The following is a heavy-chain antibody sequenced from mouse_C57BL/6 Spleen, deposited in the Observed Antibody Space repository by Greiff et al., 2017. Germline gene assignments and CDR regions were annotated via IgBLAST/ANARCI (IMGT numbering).Heavy chain of an antibody. Sequence: EVQLQESGPELVKPGASVKISCKASGYSFTGYYMNWVKQSPEKSLEWIGEINPSTGGTTSNQKFKAKATLTVDKSSSTAYMQLKSLTSEDSAVYYCARRQLRPLYYFDYWGQGTTLTVSS. J-gene: IGHJ2*01. CDR1: GYSFTGYY. D-gene: IGHD3-2*02. CDR2: INPSTGGT. CDR3: ARRQLRPLYYFDY. V-gene: IGHV1-42*01.